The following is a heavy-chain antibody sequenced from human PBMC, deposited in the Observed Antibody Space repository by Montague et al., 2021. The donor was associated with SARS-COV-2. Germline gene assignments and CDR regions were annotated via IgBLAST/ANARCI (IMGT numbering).Heavy chain of an antibody. D-gene: IGHD3-22*01. CDR2: IKQSGST. V-gene: IGHV4-34*01. CDR3: ARGHLSVSMIVVVFTSASYYFDY. Sequence: SETLSLTCGVYGGSFGDDHWSWIRQPPGKGLEWIGDIKQSGSTNXNPSLKSRVTISVDTSKNQFSLKLTSVTAADTAVYFCARGHLSVSMIVVVFTSASYYFDYWGQGSLVIVSS. CDR1: GGSFGDDH. J-gene: IGHJ4*02.